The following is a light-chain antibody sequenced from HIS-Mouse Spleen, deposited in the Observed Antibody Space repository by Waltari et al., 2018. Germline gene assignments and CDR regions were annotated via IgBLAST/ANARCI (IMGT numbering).Light chain of an antibody. CDR2: EDS. J-gene: IGLJ2*01. CDR3: YSTDSSGNHRV. V-gene: IGLV3-10*01. Sequence: SYELTPPPSVSVSPGQTATITCPGGELPKKSAYWYQQKSGQAPVLVIYEDSKRPSGNPERFSGSSSGTMATLTISGAQVEDEADYYCYSTDSSGNHRVFGGGTKLTVL. CDR1: ELPKKS.